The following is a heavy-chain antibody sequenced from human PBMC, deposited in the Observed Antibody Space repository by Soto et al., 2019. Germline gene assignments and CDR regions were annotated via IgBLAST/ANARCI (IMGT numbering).Heavy chain of an antibody. CDR3: AAIIVIAAGTTTRRLHELSVTPV. CDR1: GFTFSDHY. D-gene: IGHD6-13*01. V-gene: IGHV3-72*01. J-gene: IGHJ6*02. Sequence: HPGGSLRLSCAAPGFTFSDHYMDWVRQAPGKGLEWVGRTRNKANSYTTEYAASVKGRFTISRDDSKNSLYLQMNSLKTEDTAVYYCAAIIVIAAGTTTRRLHELSVTPVWGQGTTVTVSS. CDR2: TRNKANSYTT.